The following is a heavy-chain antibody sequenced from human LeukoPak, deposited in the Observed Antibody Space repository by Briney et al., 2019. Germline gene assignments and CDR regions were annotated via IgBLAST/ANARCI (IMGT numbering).Heavy chain of an antibody. Sequence: SETLSLTCTVSGASISSSTYYWGWIRQPPGKGLEWIGSIYYSGSTYYNPSLKSRVTVSVDTSKNQFSLKLSPVTAADTAVYYCARDPVGGSTIFDYWGQGTLVTVSS. CDR2: IYYSGST. CDR1: GASISSSTYY. D-gene: IGHD1-26*01. V-gene: IGHV4-39*02. J-gene: IGHJ4*02. CDR3: ARDPVGGSTIFDY.